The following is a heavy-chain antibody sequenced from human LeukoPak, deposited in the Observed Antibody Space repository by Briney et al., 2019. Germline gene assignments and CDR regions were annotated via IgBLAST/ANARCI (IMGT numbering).Heavy chain of an antibody. J-gene: IGHJ6*03. Sequence: PSETLSLTCPVSGGSISSGSYYWRWIRQPAGKGLEWIGRIYTSGSTHYNPSLESRVTISVDTSKNQFSLKLSSVTAADTAVYYCARVHYDILTGYYYYMDVWGKGTTVTVSS. V-gene: IGHV4-61*02. CDR1: GGSISSGSYY. CDR3: ARVHYDILTGYYYYMDV. CDR2: IYTSGST. D-gene: IGHD3-9*01.